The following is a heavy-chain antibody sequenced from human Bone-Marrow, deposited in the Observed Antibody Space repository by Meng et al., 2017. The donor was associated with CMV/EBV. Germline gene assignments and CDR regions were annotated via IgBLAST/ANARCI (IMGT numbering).Heavy chain of an antibody. CDR1: GGTFSSYT. J-gene: IGHJ6*02. V-gene: IGHV1-69*02. Sequence: SVKVSCKASGGTFSSYTISWVRQAPGQGLEWMGRIIPILGIANYAQKFQGRVTITADKSTSTAYMELSSLRSEDTAVYYCARGRAALRGGYHYYYYGMDVWGQGTTVTVSS. D-gene: IGHD6-6*01. CDR2: IIPILGIA. CDR3: ARGRAALRGGYHYYYYGMDV.